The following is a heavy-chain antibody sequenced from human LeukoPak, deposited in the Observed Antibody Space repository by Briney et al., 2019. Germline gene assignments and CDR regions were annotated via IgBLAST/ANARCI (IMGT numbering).Heavy chain of an antibody. D-gene: IGHD2/OR15-2a*01. Sequence: GGSLRLSRVASEFTLNDAWINWVRQAPGKWLEWIARIKSKADGETTEYAASVKGRFTISRDDLKNTLFLQMNGLQIEDTAMYYCTTDQGNSTGPFYFDYWGERTLGTVSS. J-gene: IGHJ4*02. CDR3: TTDQGNSTGPFYFDY. V-gene: IGHV3-15*01. CDR1: EFTLNDAW. CDR2: IKSKADGETT.